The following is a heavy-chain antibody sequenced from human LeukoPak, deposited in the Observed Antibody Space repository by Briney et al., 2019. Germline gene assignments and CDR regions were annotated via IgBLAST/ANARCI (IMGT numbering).Heavy chain of an antibody. CDR2: IYYSGST. CDR3: ARATYSSGWGTSDY. CDR1: GGSISRYY. Sequence: PSETLSLTCTVSGGSISRYYWGWIRQPPGKGLEWIGYIYYSGSTNYNPSLQSRVTISVDTSKNQFSLKLSSVTAADTAVYYCARATYSSGWGTSDYWGQGTLVTVSS. J-gene: IGHJ4*02. D-gene: IGHD6-19*01. V-gene: IGHV4-59*01.